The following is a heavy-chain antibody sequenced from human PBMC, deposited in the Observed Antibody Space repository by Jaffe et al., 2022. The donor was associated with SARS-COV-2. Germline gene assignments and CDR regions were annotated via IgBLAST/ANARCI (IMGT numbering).Heavy chain of an antibody. CDR2: INWNGDST. J-gene: IGHJ4*02. V-gene: IGHV3-20*01. D-gene: IGHD3-10*01. CDR1: GFTFDDYG. CDR3: AREGLGSGSYFAGLYS. Sequence: EVQLVESGGGVVRPGGSLRLSCAASGFTFDDYGMSWVRQAPGKGLEWVSGINWNGDSTGYADSVKGRFTISRDNAENSLYLQMNSLRAEDTALYHCAREGLGSGSYFAGLYSWGQGTLVIVSS.